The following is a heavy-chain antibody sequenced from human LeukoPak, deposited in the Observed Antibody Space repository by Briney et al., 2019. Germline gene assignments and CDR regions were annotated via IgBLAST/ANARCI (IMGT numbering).Heavy chain of an antibody. CDR1: GGSISSSSYY. D-gene: IGHD3-3*01. CDR3: ASQQFTEWPEIYYYMDV. Sequence: SETLSLTCTVSGGSISSSSYYWGWIRQPPGKGLEWIGSIYYSGSTYYNPSLKSRVTISVDTSKNQFSLKLSSVTAADTAVYYCASQQFTEWPEIYYYMDVWGKGTTVTVSS. CDR2: IYYSGST. J-gene: IGHJ6*03. V-gene: IGHV4-39*01.